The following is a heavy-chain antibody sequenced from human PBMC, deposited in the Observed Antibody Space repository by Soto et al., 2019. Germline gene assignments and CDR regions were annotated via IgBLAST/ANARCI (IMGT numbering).Heavy chain of an antibody. V-gene: IGHV3-23*01. CDR2: ISGSGGST. CDR3: AKCQYDSSGYWNYRFDP. Sequence: GGSLRLSCAASGFTFSSYAMSWVRPAPGKGLEWVSAISGSGGSTYYADSVKGRFTISRDNSKNTLYLQMNSLRAEDTAVYYCAKCQYDSSGYWNYRFDPWGQGTLVTVSS. J-gene: IGHJ5*02. D-gene: IGHD3-22*01. CDR1: GFTFSSYA.